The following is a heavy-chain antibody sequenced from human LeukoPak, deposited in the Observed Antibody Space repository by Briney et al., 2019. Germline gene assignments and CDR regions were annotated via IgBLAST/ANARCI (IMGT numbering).Heavy chain of an antibody. CDR3: AREGTAGTNLNWFDP. J-gene: IGHJ5*02. Sequence: SETLSLTCTVSGGSISSYYWSWNRQPAGKVLEWIGYISYSGSTNFNPSLKSRVTISVDTSKNQFSLKLSSVTAADTAVYYCAREGTAGTNLNWFDPWGQRTLVTVSS. CDR2: ISYSGST. CDR1: GGSISSYY. V-gene: IGHV4-59*01. D-gene: IGHD1-1*01.